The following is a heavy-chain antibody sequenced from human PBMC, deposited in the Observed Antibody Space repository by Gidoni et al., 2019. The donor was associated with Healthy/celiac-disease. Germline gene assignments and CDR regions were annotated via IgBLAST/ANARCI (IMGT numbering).Heavy chain of an antibody. J-gene: IGHJ5*02. D-gene: IGHD5-18*01. CDR2: IYYSGST. CDR1: AGSISSSSYY. V-gene: IGHV4-39*01. CDR3: ARQYSYGPNWFDP. Sequence: QLQLQESRPGLAKPSETLSLTCPVSAGSISSSSYYWGWIRQPPGKGLEWIGSIYYSGSTYYNPSLKSRVTISVDTSKNQFSLKLSSVTAADTAVYYCARQYSYGPNWFDPWGQGTLVTVSS.